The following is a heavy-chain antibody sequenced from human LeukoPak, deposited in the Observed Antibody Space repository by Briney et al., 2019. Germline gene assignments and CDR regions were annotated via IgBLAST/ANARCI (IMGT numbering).Heavy chain of an antibody. CDR2: INHSGST. J-gene: IGHJ5*02. CDR1: GGSFSGYY. CDR3: ARRANNWFDP. Sequence: SETLSLTCAVYGGSFSGYYRSWIRQPPGKGLEWIGEINHSGSTNYNPSLKSRVTISVDTSKNQFSLKLSSVTAADTAVYYCARRANNWFDPWGQGTLVTVSS. V-gene: IGHV4-34*01.